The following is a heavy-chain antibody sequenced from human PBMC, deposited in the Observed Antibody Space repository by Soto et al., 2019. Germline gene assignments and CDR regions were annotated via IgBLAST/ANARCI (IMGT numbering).Heavy chain of an antibody. CDR1: GYALTELS. V-gene: IGHV1-2*02. CDR2: IDPNSGGT. Sequence: GASVKVSCKVSGYALTELSMPWVRQAPGKGLEWMGGIDPNSGGTNYSQKFQGRVTLTRDTSISTACMELSRLRSDDTALYYCATVDYGDLPDYWGQGTPVTVSS. D-gene: IGHD4-17*01. J-gene: IGHJ4*02. CDR3: ATVDYGDLPDY.